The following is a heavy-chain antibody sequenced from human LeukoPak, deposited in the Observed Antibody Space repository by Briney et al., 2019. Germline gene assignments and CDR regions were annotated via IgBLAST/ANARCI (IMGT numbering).Heavy chain of an antibody. CDR2: IHYSGST. D-gene: IGHD3-22*01. Sequence: PSETLSLTCTVSGGSISTYYWSWIRQPPGKGLEWIGYIHYSGSTNYNPSLKSRVAISVDTSKNQFSLKLSFVTAADTAVYYCARGRARDSSGYYLPTHPHYYYYMDVWGKGTTVTVSS. V-gene: IGHV4-59*12. J-gene: IGHJ6*03. CDR1: GGSISTYY. CDR3: ARGRARDSSGYYLPTHPHYYYYMDV.